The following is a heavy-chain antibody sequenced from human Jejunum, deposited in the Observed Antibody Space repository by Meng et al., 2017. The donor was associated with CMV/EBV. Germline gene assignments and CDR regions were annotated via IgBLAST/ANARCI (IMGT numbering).Heavy chain of an antibody. CDR2: MNPNSGNT. Sequence: GYTFTSYDINWVRQATGQGLEWMGWMNPNSGNTGYAQKFQGRVTISRDNAKNTLYLQMSSLTAEDTAVYYCARQLVTDFWNAIDYWGRGTLVTVSS. J-gene: IGHJ4*02. V-gene: IGHV1-8*01. CDR1: GYTFTSYD. D-gene: IGHD3-3*01. CDR3: ARQLVTDFWNAIDY.